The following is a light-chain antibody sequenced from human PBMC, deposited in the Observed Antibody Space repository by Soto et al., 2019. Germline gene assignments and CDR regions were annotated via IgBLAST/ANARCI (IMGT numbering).Light chain of an antibody. J-gene: IGKJ1*01. Sequence: ILMTQSPATLSVSPGERATLSCRASQSVSNNLAWYQQKPGPAPRLLLYDASTRATGIPARFSGSGSGTEFTLTISGLQSEDFAVYYCQQYNNWPPWTFGQGTKVEIK. CDR1: QSVSNN. CDR3: QQYNNWPPWT. CDR2: DAS. V-gene: IGKV3-15*01.